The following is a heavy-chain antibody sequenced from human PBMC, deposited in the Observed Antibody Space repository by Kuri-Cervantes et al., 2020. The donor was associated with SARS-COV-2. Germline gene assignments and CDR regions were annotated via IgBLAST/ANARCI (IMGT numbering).Heavy chain of an antibody. Sequence: GESLKISCAASGFTFSNAWMSWVRQAPGKGLEWVGRIKSKTDGGTTDYAAPVKGRFTISRDDSKSIAYLQMNSLKTEDTAVYYCTRDPPYDFWSGYYPIHYYYMDVWGKGTTVTVSS. CDR3: TRDPPYDFWSGYYPIHYYYMDV. J-gene: IGHJ6*03. CDR2: IKSKTDGGTT. D-gene: IGHD3-3*01. CDR1: GFTFSNAW. V-gene: IGHV3-15*01.